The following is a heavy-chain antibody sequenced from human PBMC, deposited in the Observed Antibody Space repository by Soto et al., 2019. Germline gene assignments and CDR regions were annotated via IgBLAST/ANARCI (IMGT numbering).Heavy chain of an antibody. CDR2: ISAYNGNT. J-gene: IGHJ5*02. CDR3: AREAGSGYDCS. D-gene: IGHD3-22*01. CDR1: GYTFTSYG. Sequence: GASVKVSCKASGYTFTSYGISWVRQAPGQGLEWMGWISAYNGNTNYAHKLHVGVTMTTVTSTNTAYKELRSLRSDDTAVYFCAREAGSGYDCSWGQGTLVTVS. V-gene: IGHV1-18*04.